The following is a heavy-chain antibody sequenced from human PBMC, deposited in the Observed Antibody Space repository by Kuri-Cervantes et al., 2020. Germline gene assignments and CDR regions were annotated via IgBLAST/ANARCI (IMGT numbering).Heavy chain of an antibody. CDR2: ISYDGSNK. CDR3: AKEWSGGYSYGHTGMDV. J-gene: IGHJ6*02. V-gene: IGHV3-30*18. D-gene: IGHD5-18*01. Sequence: GESLKIPCAASGFTFSSYGMHWVRQAPGKGLEWVAVISYDGSNKYYADSVKGRFTISRDNSKNTLYLQMNSLRAEDTAVYYCAKEWSGGYSYGHTGMDVWGQGTTVTVSS. CDR1: GFTFSSYG.